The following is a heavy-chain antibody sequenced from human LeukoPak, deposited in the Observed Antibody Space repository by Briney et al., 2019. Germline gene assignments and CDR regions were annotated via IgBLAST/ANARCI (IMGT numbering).Heavy chain of an antibody. D-gene: IGHD1-1*01. J-gene: IGHJ6*03. CDR3: ARDGTRSAAPGRYYMDV. V-gene: IGHV4-61*02. CDR1: GGSISSGSYY. CDR2: IYTSGST. Sequence: PSETLSLTCTVSGGSISSGSYYWSWIRQPAGKGLEWIGRIYTSGSTNYNPSLESRVTISVDTSKNQFSLKLSSVTAADTAVYYCARDGTRSAAPGRYYMDVWGKGTTVTVSS.